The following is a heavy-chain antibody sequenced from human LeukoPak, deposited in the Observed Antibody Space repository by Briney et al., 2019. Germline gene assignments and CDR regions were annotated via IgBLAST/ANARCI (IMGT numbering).Heavy chain of an antibody. CDR2: IYYSGST. D-gene: IGHD6-19*01. CDR1: GGSISSSSYY. CDR3: ARSRSSGWGFQGAFDP. Sequence: SETLSLTCTVSGGSISSSSYYWGWIRQPPGKGLEWIGSIYYSGSTYYNPSLKSRVTISVDTSKNQFSLKLSPVTAADTAVYYCARSRSSGWGFQGAFDPWGQGTLVTVSS. V-gene: IGHV4-39*07. J-gene: IGHJ5*02.